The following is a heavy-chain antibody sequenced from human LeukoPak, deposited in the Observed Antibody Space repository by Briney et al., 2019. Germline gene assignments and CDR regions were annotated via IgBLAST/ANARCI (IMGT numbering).Heavy chain of an antibody. D-gene: IGHD3-9*01. CDR3: STDYRYFPS. J-gene: IGHJ5*02. CDR2: IKNKTDGGTT. CDR1: GFTFSNAW. V-gene: IGHV3-15*01. Sequence: GGSLRLSCTVYGFTFSNAWMSWVRQGPGEGLEWVGRIKNKTDGGTTDYAAAVKGRFTISRDDSKDTLYLQMNSLKTEDTAVYYCSTDYRYFPSWGQGTLVTVSS.